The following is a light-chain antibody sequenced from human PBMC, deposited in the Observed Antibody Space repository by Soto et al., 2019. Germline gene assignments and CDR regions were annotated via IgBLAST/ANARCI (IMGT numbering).Light chain of an antibody. CDR2: EVS. CDR1: SSDVGSYNL. Sequence: QSVLTQPASVSGSPGQSITISCTGTSSDVGSYNLVSWYQQHPGKAPKLMIYEVSKRPSGVSNRFSGSKSGNTASLTISGLQAEDEAHYYSCSYARSYVFGPAPNVTDL. V-gene: IGLV2-23*02. J-gene: IGLJ1*01. CDR3: CSYARSYV.